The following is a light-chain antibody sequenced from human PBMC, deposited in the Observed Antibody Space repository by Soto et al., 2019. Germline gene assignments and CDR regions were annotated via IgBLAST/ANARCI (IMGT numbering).Light chain of an antibody. V-gene: IGLV1-44*01. CDR3: AVWDDSLDGHAV. CDR1: SSNIGSNT. Sequence: QSVLTQPPSASGTPGQRVSISCSGSSSNIGSNTVRWYQHLPGTAPRLLIYNNIQRPSEVPDRFSGSKSGTSASLAISGLQSEDEADYYCAVWDDSLDGHAVFGGGTQLTVL. CDR2: NNI. J-gene: IGLJ7*01.